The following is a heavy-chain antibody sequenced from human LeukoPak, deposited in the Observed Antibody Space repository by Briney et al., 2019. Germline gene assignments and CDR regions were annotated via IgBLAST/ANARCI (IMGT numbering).Heavy chain of an antibody. V-gene: IGHV1-46*01. D-gene: IGHD3-16*01. CDR3: AGAVMMHGEAIPAH. Sequence: ASVKASCKASGYTFSSHYVHWVRQAPGQGLEWMGIIYPSGGSTSYAQKFQGRVTMTRDKSTSTIYMELKSVRSEDTAVYYCAGAVMMHGEAIPAHWGQGTPVTVSS. J-gene: IGHJ4*02. CDR1: GYTFSSHY. CDR2: IYPSGGST.